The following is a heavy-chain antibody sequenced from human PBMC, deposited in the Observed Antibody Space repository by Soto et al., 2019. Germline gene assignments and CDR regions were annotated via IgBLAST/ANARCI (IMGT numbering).Heavy chain of an antibody. CDR2: ISYDGSNK. D-gene: IGHD3-16*02. V-gene: IGHV3-30*18. J-gene: IGHJ4*02. Sequence: GSLRLSCAASGFTFSSYGMHWVRQAPGKGLEWVAVISYDGSNKYYADSVKGRFTISRDNSKNTLYLQMNSLRAEDTAVYYCAKPYVWGSYRYTTPDYWGQGTLVTVSA. CDR3: AKPYVWGSYRYTTPDY. CDR1: GFTFSSYG.